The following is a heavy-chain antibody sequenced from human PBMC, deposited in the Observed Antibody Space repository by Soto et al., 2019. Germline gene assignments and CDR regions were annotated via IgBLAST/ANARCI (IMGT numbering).Heavy chain of an antibody. V-gene: IGHV3-7*01. J-gene: IGHJ4*02. Sequence: GGSLRLSCAASGFTFSSYWMSWVRQAPGKGLEWVANIKQDGSEKYYVDSVKGRFTISRDNAKNSLYLQMNSLRAEDTAVYYCARTAPLLRFLEWLLYFDYWGQGTLVTVSS. CDR3: ARTAPLLRFLEWLLYFDY. D-gene: IGHD3-3*01. CDR2: IKQDGSEK. CDR1: GFTFSSYW.